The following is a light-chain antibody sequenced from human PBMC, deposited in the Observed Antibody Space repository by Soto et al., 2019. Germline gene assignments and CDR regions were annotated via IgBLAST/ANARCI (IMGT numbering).Light chain of an antibody. CDR3: QTWGTGIVV. Sequence: QPVLTQSPSASASLGASVKLTCTLSSGHSSYVIAWHQQQPEKGPRYLMKVNSDGSHSKGDGIPDRLSGSSSGAERYLTISSLQSEDEADYYCQTWGTGIVVFGGGTKLTVL. J-gene: IGLJ2*01. CDR1: SGHSSYV. CDR2: VNSDGSH. V-gene: IGLV4-69*02.